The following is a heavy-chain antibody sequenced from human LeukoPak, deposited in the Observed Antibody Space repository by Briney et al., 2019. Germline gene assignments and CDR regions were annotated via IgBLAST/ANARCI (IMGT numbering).Heavy chain of an antibody. CDR3: ARGIYYDYVWGSYRYTGGLDY. Sequence: SETLSLTCAVSGGSINNYYWRWVRQPPGKGLEWVGYIYYSGSTNYNPSLKSRVTISVDTSKNQFSLKLSSVTVADTAVYYCARGIYYDYVWGSYRYTGGLDYWGQGTLVIVSS. CDR1: GGSINNYY. CDR2: IYYSGST. V-gene: IGHV4-59*01. J-gene: IGHJ4*02. D-gene: IGHD3-16*02.